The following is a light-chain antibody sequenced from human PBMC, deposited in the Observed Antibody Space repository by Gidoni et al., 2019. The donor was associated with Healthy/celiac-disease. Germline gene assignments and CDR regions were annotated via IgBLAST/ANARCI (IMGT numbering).Light chain of an antibody. V-gene: IGLV1-51*01. J-gene: IGLJ3*02. CDR2: DNN. Sequence: QSVLTQPPSVSAAPGQKVTISCSGSSSNIGNTYVSWYQQLPGTAPKLLIYDNNKRPSGIPDRFSVSKSGTSATLGITGLQTGDEADYYCGTWDSSLSALWVFGGGTKLTVL. CDR1: SSNIGNTY. CDR3: GTWDSSLSALWV.